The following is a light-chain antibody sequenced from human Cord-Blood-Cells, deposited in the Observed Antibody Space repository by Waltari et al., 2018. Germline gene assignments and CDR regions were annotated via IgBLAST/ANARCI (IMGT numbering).Light chain of an antibody. V-gene: IGKV1-6*01. CDR1: QGIRND. J-gene: IGKJ3*01. Sequence: AIQMTQSSSSLSASVGDRVTITCRASQGIRNDLGWYQQKPGKTPKLLIYAASSLQSGVPSRFSGSGSGTDFTLTISSLQPEDFATYYCLQDYNYPPTFGPGTKVDI. CDR2: AAS. CDR3: LQDYNYPPT.